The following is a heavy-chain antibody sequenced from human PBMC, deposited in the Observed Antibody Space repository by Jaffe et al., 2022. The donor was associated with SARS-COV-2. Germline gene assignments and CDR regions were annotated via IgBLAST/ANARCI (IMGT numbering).Heavy chain of an antibody. Sequence: QLQLQESGPELVKSSETLSLTCIVSSVSHDSITKESHYWGWIRQPPGKGLEWIGTSHSSGSTNYNPSLKSRVTMSLDMSTNRFSLRLSSVTAADTAVYYCARHFEWFGDPQHFDSWGQGTLVTVSS. CDR2: SHSSGST. CDR1: SVSHDSITKESHY. V-gene: IGHV4-39*01. J-gene: IGHJ4*02. D-gene: IGHD3-10*01. CDR3: ARHFEWFGDPQHFDS.